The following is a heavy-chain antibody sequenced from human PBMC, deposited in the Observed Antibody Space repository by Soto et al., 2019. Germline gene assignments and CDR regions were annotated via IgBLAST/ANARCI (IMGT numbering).Heavy chain of an antibody. J-gene: IGHJ4*01. V-gene: IGHV1-46*01. Sequence: KVSCQASGYTVTSYSMHCVRQAPGQVLECMGIIHHSGGSTSYAQKFQGRVTMTRDTSTSTVYMELRSLRSEATAVYYCARDRYYYDSSGYRLDNWGQETLVTVSS. D-gene: IGHD3-22*01. CDR3: ARDRYYYDSSGYRLDN. CDR2: IHHSGGST. CDR1: GYTVTSYS.